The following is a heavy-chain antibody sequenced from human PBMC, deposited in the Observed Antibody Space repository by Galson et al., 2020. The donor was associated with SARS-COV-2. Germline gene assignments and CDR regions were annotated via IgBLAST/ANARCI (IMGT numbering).Heavy chain of an antibody. V-gene: IGHV3-30-3*01. D-gene: IGHD1-26*01. Sequence: TEGSLRLSCAASGFTFSSYAMHWVRQAPGKGLEWVAVISYDGSNKYYADSVKGRFTISRDNSKNTLYLQMNSLRAEDTAVYYCARTYSGSYLGYFDYWGQGTLVTVSS. CDR1: GFTFSSYA. CDR2: ISYDGSNK. CDR3: ARTYSGSYLGYFDY. J-gene: IGHJ4*02.